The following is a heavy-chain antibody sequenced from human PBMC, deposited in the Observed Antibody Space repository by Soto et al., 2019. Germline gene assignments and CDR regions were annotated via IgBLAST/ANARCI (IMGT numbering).Heavy chain of an antibody. J-gene: IGHJ6*02. D-gene: IGHD1-26*01. Sequence: PGESLKLSCKGSGYSFTSYWIGWVRQMPGKGLEWMGIIYPGDSDTRYSPSFQGQVTISADKSISTAYLQWSSLKASDTAMYYCARLMGATEYGYYYYYGMDVWGQGTTVTVSS. CDR2: IYPGDSDT. V-gene: IGHV5-51*01. CDR3: ARLMGATEYGYYYYYGMDV. CDR1: GYSFTSYW.